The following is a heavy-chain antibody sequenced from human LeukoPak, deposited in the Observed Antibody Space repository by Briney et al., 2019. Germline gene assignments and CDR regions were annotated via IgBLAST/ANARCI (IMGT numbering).Heavy chain of an antibody. V-gene: IGHV3-11*04. CDR3: AREDYYYYYMDV. CDR1: GFIFSDYY. CDR2: IGSSGSTI. Sequence: GGSLRLSCAASGFIFSDYYMSWIRQAPGKGLEWVAYIGSSGSTIYYADSVKGRFTISRDNAKKSLYLQMSSLRAEDTAVYYCAREDYYYYYMDVWGKGTTVTVSS. J-gene: IGHJ6*03.